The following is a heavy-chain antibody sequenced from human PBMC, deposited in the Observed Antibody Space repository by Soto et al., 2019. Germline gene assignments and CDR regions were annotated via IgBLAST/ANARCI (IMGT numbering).Heavy chain of an antibody. CDR2: IYSGGST. J-gene: IGHJ4*02. V-gene: IGHV3-66*01. CDR3: ARDRRVSYFKRVHFGLDY. Sequence: GGSLRLSCAASGFTVSSNYMSWVRQAPGKGLEWVSVIYSGGSTYYADSVKGRFTISRDNSKNTLYLQMNSLRAEDTAVYYCARDRRVSYFKRVHFGLDYWGQGSLVTVSS. CDR1: GFTVSSNY. D-gene: IGHD1-26*01.